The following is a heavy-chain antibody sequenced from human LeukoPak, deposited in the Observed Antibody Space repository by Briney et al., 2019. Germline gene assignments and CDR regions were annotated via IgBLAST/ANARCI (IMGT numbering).Heavy chain of an antibody. Sequence: SQTLSLTCTVSGGSISSGVYYWGWIRQHPGKGLEWIGYIYYSGNTYYNSYLKSRVTISVDTSKNQFSLKLSSVTAADTAVYYCGRVMEENSVYYNYFDTWGHGILVTVSS. J-gene: IGHJ4*01. CDR1: GGSISSGVYY. V-gene: IGHV4-31*03. CDR2: IYYSGNT. CDR3: GRVMEENSVYYNYFDT. D-gene: IGHD3-22*01.